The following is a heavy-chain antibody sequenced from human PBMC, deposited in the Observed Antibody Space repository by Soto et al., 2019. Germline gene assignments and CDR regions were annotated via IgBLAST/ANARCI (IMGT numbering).Heavy chain of an antibody. V-gene: IGHV4-31*03. J-gene: IGHJ4*02. Sequence: PSETLSLTCTVSGGSISSGGYYWSWIRQHPGKGLEWIGYIYYSGSTYYNPSLKSRVTISVDTSKNQFSLKLSSVTAADTAVYHCARSEGGSSWLLIDYWGQGTLVTVSS. CDR2: IYYSGST. CDR3: ARSEGGSSWLLIDY. D-gene: IGHD6-13*01. CDR1: GGSISSGGYY.